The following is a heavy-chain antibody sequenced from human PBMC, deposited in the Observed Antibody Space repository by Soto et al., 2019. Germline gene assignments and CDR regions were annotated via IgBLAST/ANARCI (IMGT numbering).Heavy chain of an antibody. CDR2: ISYDGGNE. J-gene: IGHJ4*02. V-gene: IGHV3-30*04. D-gene: IGHD2-8*01. Sequence: VGSLRLSCAASGFSFSSYAMHWVRQAPGKGLEWLSFISYDGGNEYYADSVKGRFTVSRDSSENTLYLQINTLKPEDTAVYYCARDGCPNGVCFNDYWGQGTLVTVSS. CDR1: GFSFSSYA. CDR3: ARDGCPNGVCFNDY.